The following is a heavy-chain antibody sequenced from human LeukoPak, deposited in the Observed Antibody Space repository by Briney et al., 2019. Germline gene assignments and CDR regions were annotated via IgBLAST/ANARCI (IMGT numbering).Heavy chain of an antibody. V-gene: IGHV3-9*01. Sequence: GGSLRLSCAASGFTFDDYAMHWVRQAPGKGLEWVSGISWNSGSIGYADSVKGRFTISRDNAKNSLYLQMNSLRAEDTAVYYCARGTAVDKKVVPAATDYWGLGTLVTVSS. CDR3: ARGTAVDKKVVPAATDY. CDR1: GFTFDDYA. D-gene: IGHD2-2*01. J-gene: IGHJ4*02. CDR2: ISWNSGSI.